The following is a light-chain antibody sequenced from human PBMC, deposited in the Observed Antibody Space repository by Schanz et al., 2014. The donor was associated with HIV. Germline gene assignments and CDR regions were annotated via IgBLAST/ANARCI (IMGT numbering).Light chain of an antibody. Sequence: DIQMTQSPSSLSASIGDRVNITCRARQTISYYLSWYQQKPGKAPKLLIYAASSLQSGVPSRFSGSGSGTDFTLTISCLQHEDFSTYFCQQSYSAPFTFGQGTKLDIK. J-gene: IGKJ2*01. CDR1: QTISYY. CDR3: QQSYSAPFT. V-gene: IGKV1-39*01. CDR2: AAS.